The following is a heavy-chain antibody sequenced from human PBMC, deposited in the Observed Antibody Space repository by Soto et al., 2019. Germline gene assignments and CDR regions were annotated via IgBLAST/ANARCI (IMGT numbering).Heavy chain of an antibody. V-gene: IGHV3-23*01. CDR3: AKVPPDTAMVPSYFDY. J-gene: IGHJ4*02. CDR1: GFTFSSYA. CDR2: ISGSGGST. D-gene: IGHD5-18*01. Sequence: GGSLRLSCAASGFTFSSYAMSWVRQAPGKGLEWVSAISGSGGSTYYADSVKGRFTISRDNSKNTLYLQMNSLRAEDTAVYYCAKVPPDTAMVPSYFDYWGQGTLDTVSS.